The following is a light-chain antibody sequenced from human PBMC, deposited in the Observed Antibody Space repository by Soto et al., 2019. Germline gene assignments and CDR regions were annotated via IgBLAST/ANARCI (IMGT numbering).Light chain of an antibody. CDR2: GAS. V-gene: IGKV3-20*01. CDR1: QSVSSSY. J-gene: IGKJ4*01. Sequence: EIVLPQSPGTLSLSPGERATLSCRASQSVSSSYLAWYQQKPGQAPRLLIDGASSRATGIPDRFSGSGSGTDFTLTISRLEPEDFAVDYCQQYGSSLLTFGGGPKVEIK. CDR3: QQYGSSLLT.